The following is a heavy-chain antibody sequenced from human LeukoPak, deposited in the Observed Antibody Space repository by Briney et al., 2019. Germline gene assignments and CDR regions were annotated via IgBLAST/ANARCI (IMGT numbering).Heavy chain of an antibody. D-gene: IGHD2-15*01. CDR2: IYHSGST. CDR1: GYSISSGYY. CDR3: ASDRIEVDAFDI. J-gene: IGHJ3*02. Sequence: SETLSLTCTVSGYSISSGYYWGWIRQPPGQGLEWIGSIYHSGSTYYNPSLKSRVTISVDTSKNQFSLKLSSVTAADTAVYYCASDRIEVDAFDIWGQGTMVTVSS. V-gene: IGHV4-38-2*02.